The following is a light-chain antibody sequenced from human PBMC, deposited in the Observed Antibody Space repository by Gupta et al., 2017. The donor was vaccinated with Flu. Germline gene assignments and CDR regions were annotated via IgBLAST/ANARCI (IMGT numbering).Light chain of an antibody. J-gene: IGLJ2*01. CDR2: DDR. CDR1: NIGGKY. Sequence: PPSVSFAPGQTASITCGGNNIGGKYVHWYHQKAGQAPVLVVYDDRDRPARCPLRFSCSNSGNTATLSNRGVEAGDEADYYCQVWDSSGEHHELFGGGTKLTVL. V-gene: IGLV3-21*02. CDR3: QVWDSSGEHHEL.